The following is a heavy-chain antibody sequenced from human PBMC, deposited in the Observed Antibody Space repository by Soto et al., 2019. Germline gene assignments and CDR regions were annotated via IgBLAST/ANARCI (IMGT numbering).Heavy chain of an antibody. J-gene: IGHJ6*03. CDR3: ARSRGFWSGYYYYMDV. D-gene: IGHD3-3*01. Sequence: QVQLQESGPGLVKPSETLSLTCTVSGGSISSYYWSWIRQPPGKGLEWIGYTYYSGSTNYNPSLKSRVTISVDTSKNQFSLKLSSVTAADTAVYYCARSRGFWSGYYYYMDVWGKGTTVTVSS. CDR1: GGSISSYY. CDR2: TYYSGST. V-gene: IGHV4-59*01.